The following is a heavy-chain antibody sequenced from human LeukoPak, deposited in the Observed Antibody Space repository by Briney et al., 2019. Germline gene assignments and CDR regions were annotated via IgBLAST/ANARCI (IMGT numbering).Heavy chain of an antibody. CDR3: ARESRRIAVADDGAFDI. CDR2: ISGSGGST. V-gene: IGHV3-23*01. D-gene: IGHD6-19*01. CDR1: GFTFSSYA. J-gene: IGHJ3*02. Sequence: GGSLRLSCAASGFTFSSYAMSWVRQAPGKGLEWVSVISGSGGSTYYADSVKGRFTISRDNSKNTLYLQMNSLRAEDTAVYYCARESRRIAVADDGAFDIWGQGTMVTVSS.